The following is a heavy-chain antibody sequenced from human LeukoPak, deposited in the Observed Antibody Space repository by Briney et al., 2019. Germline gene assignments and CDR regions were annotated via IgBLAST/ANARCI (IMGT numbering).Heavy chain of an antibody. V-gene: IGHV4-4*03. CDR1: GGSIDITNY. D-gene: IGHD3-22*01. Sequence: PPGTLSLTCGVSGGSIDITNYWSWVRQAPGKGLEWIGEISHDGTTNHNPSLRSRVAMSLDRANNQFSPSLTSVTAADTAVYYCTREDRPFCPFAYWGQGVLVTVSS. J-gene: IGHJ4*02. CDR3: TREDRPFCPFAY. CDR2: ISHDGTT.